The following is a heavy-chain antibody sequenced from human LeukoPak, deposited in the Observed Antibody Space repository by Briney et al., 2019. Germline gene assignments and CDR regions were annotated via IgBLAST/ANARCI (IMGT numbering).Heavy chain of an antibody. CDR2: ISSSSSTI. CDR3: ARDFRLWFGELTYYFDY. CDR1: GFRFSAYY. V-gene: IGHV3-11*04. Sequence: KPGGSLRLSCAASGFRFSAYYMSWIRQAPGKGLEWVSYISSSSSTIYYADSVKGRFTISRDNAKNSLYLQMNSLRAEDTAVYYCARDFRLWFGELTYYFDYWGQGTLVTVSS. D-gene: IGHD3-10*01. J-gene: IGHJ4*02.